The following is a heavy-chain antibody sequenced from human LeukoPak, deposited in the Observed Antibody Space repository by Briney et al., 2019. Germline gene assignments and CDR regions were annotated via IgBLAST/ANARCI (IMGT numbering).Heavy chain of an antibody. CDR2: INPNSGGT. CDR3: ARDYYDSSGYYSPPYYYYGMDV. CDR1: GYTFTGYY. J-gene: IGHJ6*02. D-gene: IGHD3-22*01. Sequence: ASVKVSCKASGYTFTGYYMHWVRQAPGQGLEWMGWINPNSGGTNYAQKFQGRVTMTRDTSISTAFMELSRLRSDDTAVYYCARDYYDSSGYYSPPYYYYGMDVWGQGTTVTVSS. V-gene: IGHV1-2*02.